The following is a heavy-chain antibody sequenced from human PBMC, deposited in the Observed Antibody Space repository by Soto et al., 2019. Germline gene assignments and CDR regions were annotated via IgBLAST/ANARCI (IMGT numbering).Heavy chain of an antibody. CDR1: GGSISSGVHY. J-gene: IGHJ4*02. V-gene: IGHV4-30-4*01. CDR2: IFYTGST. D-gene: IGHD3-3*01. Sequence: SETLSLTGTVSGGSISSGVHYWSWIRQRPGKGLEWIGSIFYTGSTYYNPCLKSQATMSIDTSKNQFSLRLSSLTAADTAVYFGSRWAAMLCGYYYFDYWGQGTPVTVSS. CDR3: SRWAAMLCGYYYFDY.